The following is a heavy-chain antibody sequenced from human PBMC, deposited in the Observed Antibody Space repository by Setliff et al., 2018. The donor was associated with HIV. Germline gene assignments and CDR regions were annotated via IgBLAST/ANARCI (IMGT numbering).Heavy chain of an antibody. CDR3: ATGKLSGSGSPIYNWFDP. D-gene: IGHD3-10*01. CDR2: ISGSGGAT. Sequence: GGSLRLSCAASGFTFSSYAMTWVRQAPGKGLEWVSAISGSGGATYYADSVKGRFTVSRDNSRDTLYLQMNSLRAEDTAVYYCATGKLSGSGSPIYNWFDPWGQGTLVTVSS. CDR1: GFTFSSYA. V-gene: IGHV3-23*01. J-gene: IGHJ5*02.